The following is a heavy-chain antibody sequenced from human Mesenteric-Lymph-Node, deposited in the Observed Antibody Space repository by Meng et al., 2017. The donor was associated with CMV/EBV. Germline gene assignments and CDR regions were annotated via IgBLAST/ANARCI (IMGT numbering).Heavy chain of an antibody. Sequence: WSGIPQPAGNGLEWIGEINHSGSTKYNLYLKSRVTISVDTSKSQFSLKLSSVTAADTAVYYCVRGGFPGYYDSLTGYYRGVYYFDYWGQGTLVTVSS. CDR2: INHSGST. J-gene: IGHJ4*02. V-gene: IGHV4-34*01. D-gene: IGHD3-9*01. CDR3: VRGGFPGYYDSLTGYYRGVYYFDY.